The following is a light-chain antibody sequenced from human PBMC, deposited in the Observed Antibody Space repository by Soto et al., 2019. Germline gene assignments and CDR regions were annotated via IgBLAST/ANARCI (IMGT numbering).Light chain of an antibody. J-gene: IGKJ5*01. V-gene: IGKV3-20*01. CDR2: GAS. CDR3: HQYGSSPHT. CDR1: QSISSY. Sequence: TQSPSSLSASVGDRFTITCRASQSISSYLNWYQQKPGQTSRLLISGASTRATGIPDRFSGSGSGTDFTLTINRLEPEDFAVYYCHQYGSSPHTFGQGTRLEIK.